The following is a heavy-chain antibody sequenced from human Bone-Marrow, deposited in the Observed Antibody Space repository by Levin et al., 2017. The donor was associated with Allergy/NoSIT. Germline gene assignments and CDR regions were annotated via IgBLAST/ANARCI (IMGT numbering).Heavy chain of an antibody. CDR2: IYYSGNT. CDR1: GGSISTGGFH. V-gene: IGHV4-31*03. J-gene: IGHJ4*02. Sequence: SQTLSLTCSLSGGSISTGGFHWSWVRQRPGKGLEWIGYIYYSGNTYYNPSLQSRLSISIDTSKNQFSLRLTSVTAADTAVYYCAREDGYVFDYWGQGTLVTVSS. D-gene: IGHD5-24*01. CDR3: AREDGYVFDY.